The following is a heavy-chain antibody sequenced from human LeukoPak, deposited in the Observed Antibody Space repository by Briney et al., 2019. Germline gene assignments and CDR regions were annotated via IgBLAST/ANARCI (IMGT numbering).Heavy chain of an antibody. CDR2: MNPNSGKT. V-gene: IGHV1-8*01. J-gene: IGHJ1*01. D-gene: IGHD3-10*01. Sequence: ASGKVSGKAAGYTFTSYDIKWGRQAAGQGGEGRGWMNPNSGKTGYEQKLQGRVTFTSNTSITTAYMELSSLRSEDTAVYYCARWFGLGEEYFQHWGQGTLVTVSS. CDR1: GYTFTSYD. CDR3: ARWFGLGEEYFQH.